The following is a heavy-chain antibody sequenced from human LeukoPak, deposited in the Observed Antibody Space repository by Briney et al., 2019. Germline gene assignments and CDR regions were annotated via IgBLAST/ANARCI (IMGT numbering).Heavy chain of an antibody. D-gene: IGHD6-19*01. CDR2: IRYDGSNK. CDR3: AKDSRVGSSGSRNAFDI. J-gene: IGHJ3*02. CDR1: GFTFSSYG. Sequence: PGGSLRLSCAASGFTFSSYGMHWVRQAPGKGLEWVAFIRYDGSNKYYADSVKGRFTISRDNSKNTLFLQMNSLTVEDTAVYYCAKDSRVGSSGSRNAFDIWGQGTMVTVSS. V-gene: IGHV3-30*02.